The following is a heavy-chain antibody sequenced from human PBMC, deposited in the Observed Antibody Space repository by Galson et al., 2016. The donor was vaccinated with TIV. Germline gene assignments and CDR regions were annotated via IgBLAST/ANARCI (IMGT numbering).Heavy chain of an antibody. CDR1: GGSVSRYY. Sequence: ETLSLTCTVSGGSVSRYYWSWIRQSAGKGLEWIGRIFTDGTTTYIPSLKSRVTMSVDTSKRQFSLRLTSVTAADTAVYYCATVNTNSRKYFDYWGQGIKVTVSS. CDR2: IFTDGTT. V-gene: IGHV4-4*07. CDR3: ATVNTNSRKYFDY. D-gene: IGHD1-14*01. J-gene: IGHJ4*02.